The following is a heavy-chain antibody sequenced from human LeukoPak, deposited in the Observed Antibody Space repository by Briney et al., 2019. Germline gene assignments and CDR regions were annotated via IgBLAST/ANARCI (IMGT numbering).Heavy chain of an antibody. V-gene: IGHV1-46*02. CDR3: ARDSGNFHYDMDV. CDR2: KFSHDGTT. D-gene: IGHD3-10*01. CDR1: GYSFNSHH. Sequence: ASVTVSCKTSGYSFNSHHGHWVRQAPGQGLEWMGVKFSHDGTTSYTQNFQGRLTMTRDTSTSTVYMELSSLRSEDTAVYYCARDSGNFHYDMDVWGQGTTVTVSS. J-gene: IGHJ6*02.